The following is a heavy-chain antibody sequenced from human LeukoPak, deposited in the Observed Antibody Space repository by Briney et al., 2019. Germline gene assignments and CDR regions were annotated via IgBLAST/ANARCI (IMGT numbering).Heavy chain of an antibody. J-gene: IGHJ4*02. CDR1: GDSIHTTTYL. CDR2: VFFGGSN. D-gene: IGHD1-14*01. V-gene: IGHV4-39*01. Sequence: SETLFLTCSFPGDSIHTTTYLFRWVRQTPGKGLEWIGSVFFGGSNYYNPSLKSRVTVSVGTSPSQFSLRLTSVTSADTALDYCASHRGATGSRDHWGQGTLVAVSS. CDR3: ASHRGATGSRDH.